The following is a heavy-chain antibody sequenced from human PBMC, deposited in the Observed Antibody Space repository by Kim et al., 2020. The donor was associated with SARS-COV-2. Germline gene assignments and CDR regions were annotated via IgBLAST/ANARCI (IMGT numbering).Heavy chain of an antibody. Sequence: SETLSLTCTVSGGSISSSSYYWGWIRQPPGKGLEWIGSIYYSGSTYYNPSLKSRVTISVDTSKNQFSLKLSSVTAADTAVYYCARHFCSSTSCYERLVNWFDPWGQGTLVTVSS. V-gene: IGHV4-39*01. D-gene: IGHD2-2*01. CDR3: ARHFCSSTSCYERLVNWFDP. CDR1: GGSISSSSYY. J-gene: IGHJ5*02. CDR2: IYYSGST.